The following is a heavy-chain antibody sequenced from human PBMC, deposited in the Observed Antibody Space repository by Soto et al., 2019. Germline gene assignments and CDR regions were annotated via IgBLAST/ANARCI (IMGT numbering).Heavy chain of an antibody. CDR1: GGSFCGYY. CDR2: INHSGST. D-gene: IGHD3-10*01. Sequence: QVQLQQRGAGLLKPSETLSLTCAVYGGSFCGYYWSWIRQPPGKGLEWIGEINHSGSTNYNPSLKPRVTISVDTSKNQFSLILSSVTAADTAVFYCARGTLSMVRGVITLNYYFDYWGQGTLVTVSS. CDR3: ARGTLSMVRGVITLNYYFDY. V-gene: IGHV4-34*01. J-gene: IGHJ4*02.